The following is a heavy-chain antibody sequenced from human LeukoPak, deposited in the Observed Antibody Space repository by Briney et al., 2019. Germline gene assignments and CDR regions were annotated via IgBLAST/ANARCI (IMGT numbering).Heavy chain of an antibody. Sequence: PSETLSFTCTVSGGSISSSSYYWGWIRQPPGKGLEWIGSIYYSGSTYYNPSLKSRVTISVDTSKNQFSLKLSSVTAADTAVYYCARDHGGNFDYWGQGTLVTVSS. CDR2: IYYSGST. CDR3: ARDHGGNFDY. V-gene: IGHV4-39*02. CDR1: GGSISSSSYY. D-gene: IGHD3-16*01. J-gene: IGHJ4*02.